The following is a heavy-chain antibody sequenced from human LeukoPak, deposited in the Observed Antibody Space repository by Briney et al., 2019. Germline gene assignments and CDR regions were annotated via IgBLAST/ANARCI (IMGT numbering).Heavy chain of an antibody. Sequence: GGSLRLSCAASGFTFSSYAMSWVRQAPGKGLEWVSSISSSSSYIYYADSVKGRFTISRDNAKNSLYLQMNSLRAEDTAVYYCARNSGSYQDYFDYWGQGTLVTVSS. CDR2: ISSSSSYI. CDR1: GFTFSSYA. CDR3: ARNSGSYQDYFDY. J-gene: IGHJ4*02. D-gene: IGHD1-26*01. V-gene: IGHV3-21*01.